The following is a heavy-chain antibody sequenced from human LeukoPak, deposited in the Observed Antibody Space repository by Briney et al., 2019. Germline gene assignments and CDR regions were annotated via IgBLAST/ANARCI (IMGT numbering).Heavy chain of an antibody. CDR1: GFTFSSYG. Sequence: PWGSLRLSCAASGFTFSSYGMSWVRQAPGKGLEWVSAISGSGGSTYYADSVKGRFTISRDNSKNTLYLQMNSLRAEDTAVYYCARDGTYGSGGSIDYWGQGTLVTVSS. D-gene: IGHD3-10*01. J-gene: IGHJ4*02. CDR2: ISGSGGST. V-gene: IGHV3-23*01. CDR3: ARDGTYGSGGSIDY.